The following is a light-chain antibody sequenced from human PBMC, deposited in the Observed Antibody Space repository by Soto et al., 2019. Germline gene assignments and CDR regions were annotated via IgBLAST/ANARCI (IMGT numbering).Light chain of an antibody. CDR2: YDD. CDR1: SSNIGNNA. J-gene: IGLJ1*01. V-gene: IGLV1-36*01. CDR3: AAWDDSLNGPV. Sequence: QSVLTQPPSVSEAPRQRVTISCSGSSSNIGNNAVNWYQQLPGKAPKLLIYYDDLLPSGVSDRFSGSKSGTSASLAISGLQSVDEADYYCAAWDDSLNGPVFGTGTKVTVL.